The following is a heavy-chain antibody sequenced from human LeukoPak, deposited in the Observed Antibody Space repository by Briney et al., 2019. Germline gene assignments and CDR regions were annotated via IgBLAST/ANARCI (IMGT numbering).Heavy chain of an antibody. CDR2: IYYSGST. CDR3: ARRLGYPAFDYYYYMDV. D-gene: IGHD5-12*01. CDR1: GGSISSSSYY. J-gene: IGHJ6*03. Sequence: SETLSLTCTVSGGSISSSSYYWGWIRQPPGKGLEWIGSIYYSGSTYYNPSLKSRVTISVDTSKNQFSLKLSSVTAADTAVYYCARRLGYPAFDYYYYMDVWGKGTTVTISS. V-gene: IGHV4-39*01.